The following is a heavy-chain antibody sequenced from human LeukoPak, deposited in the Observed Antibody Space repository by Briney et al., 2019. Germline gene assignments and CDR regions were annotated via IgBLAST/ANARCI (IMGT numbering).Heavy chain of an antibody. CDR2: ISSSSSTI. CDR3: ARGVLTYFDP. CDR1: GFTFSSYS. V-gene: IGHV3-48*04. Sequence: PGGSLRLSCAASGFTFSSYSMNWVRQAPGKGLEWVSYISSSSSTIYYADSVKGRFTISRDIAKNTVYLEMNSLRAEDTAVYYCARGVLTYFDPWGQGTLVTVSS. J-gene: IGHJ5*02. D-gene: IGHD3-9*01.